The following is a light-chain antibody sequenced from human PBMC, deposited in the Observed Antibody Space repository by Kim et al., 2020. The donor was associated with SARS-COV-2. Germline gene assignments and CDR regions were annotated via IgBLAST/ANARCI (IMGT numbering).Light chain of an antibody. Sequence: RHPATLPGPGSIDTVGNLGATWLQQHPGLPPKLPSYSNNHRPSCISERFSASRSGNTASLTIAGLQPEDESDYYFSTWDVSLRTWVFGGGTQLIVL. CDR2: SNN. V-gene: IGLV10-54*04. J-gene: IGLJ3*02. CDR1: IDTVGNLG. CDR3: STWDVSLRTWV.